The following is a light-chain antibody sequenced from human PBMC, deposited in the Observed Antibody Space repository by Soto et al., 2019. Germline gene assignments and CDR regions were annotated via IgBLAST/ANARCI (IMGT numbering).Light chain of an antibody. Sequence: QSVLTQPASVSGSPGQSITISCAGTSSDVGAYNYVSWYQRHPDKAPKLMIYDVSNRPSGVSNRFSGSKSGNTASLTISGLQAEDEADYYCCSYTSSNTLLFGGGTKVTVL. CDR2: DVS. J-gene: IGLJ2*01. V-gene: IGLV2-14*01. CDR1: SSDVGAYNY. CDR3: CSYTSSNTLL.